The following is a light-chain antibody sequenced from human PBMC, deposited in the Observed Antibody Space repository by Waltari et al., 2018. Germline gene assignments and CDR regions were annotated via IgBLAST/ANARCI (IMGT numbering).Light chain of an antibody. V-gene: IGLV2-23*02. Sequence: QSALTQPASVSGSPGQSITISCTGTSSAVGGYNYFSWYQQHPGKAPKLMIYDVSKRPSGVSNRFSCSKSGNTASLTISGLQAEDEADYYCCSYAGSSTVVFGGGTKLTVL. CDR1: SSAVGGYNY. J-gene: IGLJ2*01. CDR2: DVS. CDR3: CSYAGSSTVV.